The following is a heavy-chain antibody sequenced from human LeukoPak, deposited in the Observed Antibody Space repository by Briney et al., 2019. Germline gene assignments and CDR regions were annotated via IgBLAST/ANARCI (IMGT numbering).Heavy chain of an antibody. Sequence: GGSLRLSCAASGFTFNTYWMDWVRQAPGKGLEWVATIKEDGSEKHYVDSVKGRFTISRDNAKNSLYVQMNILIAEDTAVYYCARDNYYRMDAWGKGTTVTVSS. CDR2: IKEDGSEK. J-gene: IGHJ6*04. CDR3: ARDNYYRMDA. CDR1: GFTFNTYW. V-gene: IGHV3-7*01.